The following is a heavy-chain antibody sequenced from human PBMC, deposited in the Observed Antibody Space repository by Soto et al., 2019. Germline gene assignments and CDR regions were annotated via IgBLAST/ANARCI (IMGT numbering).Heavy chain of an antibody. V-gene: IGHV3-11*01. J-gene: IGHJ4*02. CDR1: GFTFSDYY. CDR3: ARDPREYYFDY. CDR2: ISSSGSTI. Sequence: GGSLRLSCPASGFTFSDYYMSWIRQAPGKGLEWVSYISSSGSTIYYADSVKGRFTISRDNAKNSLYLQMNSLRAEDTAVYYCARDPREYYFDYWGQGTLVTVSS.